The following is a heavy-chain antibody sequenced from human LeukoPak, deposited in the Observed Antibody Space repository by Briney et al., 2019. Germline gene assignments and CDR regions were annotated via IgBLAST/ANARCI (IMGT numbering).Heavy chain of an antibody. CDR3: ARAGGRGWFDP. Sequence: SETLSLTCAVYGGSFSGYYWSWIRQPPGKGLEWIGEINHSGSTNYHPSLKSRVTISVDTSKNQFSLKLSSVTAADTAVYYCARAGGRGWFDPWGQGTLVTVSS. J-gene: IGHJ5*02. CDR1: GGSFSGYY. D-gene: IGHD2-15*01. V-gene: IGHV4-34*01. CDR2: INHSGST.